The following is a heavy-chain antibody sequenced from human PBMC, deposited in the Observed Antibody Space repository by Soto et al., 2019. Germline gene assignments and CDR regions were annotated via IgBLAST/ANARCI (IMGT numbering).Heavy chain of an antibody. Sequence: QVHLVQSGAEVKKPGASVKVSCKASGYTFTSYHINWVRQAPGQGLEWMGWISAYNGNTNYAQKLQGRVTMTTDTPSSTAYMELRSLRSEDTAVYYCARDAPPADYWGQGNLVTVSS. V-gene: IGHV1-18*01. J-gene: IGHJ4*02. CDR2: ISAYNGNT. CDR1: GYTFTSYH. CDR3: ARDAPPADY.